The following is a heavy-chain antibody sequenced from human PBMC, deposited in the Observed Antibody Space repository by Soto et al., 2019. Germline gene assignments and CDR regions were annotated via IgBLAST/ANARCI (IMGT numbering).Heavy chain of an antibody. J-gene: IGHJ6*02. CDR1: GGSISSSNW. CDR3: ARTRGQNCNGGNCYFGMDV. Sequence: TSETLSLTCAVSGGSISSSNWWSWVRQPPGKGLEWIGEIYHSGSTNYNPSLKSRVTISVDKSKNQFSLKLSSVTAADTAVYYCARTRGQNCNGGNCYFGMDVWGQGTTVTVSS. D-gene: IGHD2-15*01. CDR2: IYHSGST. V-gene: IGHV4-4*02.